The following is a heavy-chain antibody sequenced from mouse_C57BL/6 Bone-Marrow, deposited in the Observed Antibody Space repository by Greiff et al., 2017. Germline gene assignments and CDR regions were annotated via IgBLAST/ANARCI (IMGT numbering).Heavy chain of an antibody. V-gene: IGHV1-64*01. J-gene: IGHJ3*01. CDR2: IHPNSGST. CDR3: ARRGYGSSWFAY. Sequence: VKLMESGAELVKPGASVKLSCKASGYTFTSYWMHWVKQRPGQGLEWIGMIHPNSGSTNYNEKFKSKAKLTVDKSSSTAYMQLSSLTSEDSAVYYCARRGYGSSWFAYWGQGTLVTVSA. D-gene: IGHD2-10*02. CDR1: GYTFTSYW.